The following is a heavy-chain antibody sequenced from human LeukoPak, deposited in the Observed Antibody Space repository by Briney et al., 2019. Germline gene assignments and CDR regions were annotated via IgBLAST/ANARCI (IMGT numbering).Heavy chain of an antibody. CDR3: GREQTGDSSWLDSEGGKFDY. CDR1: GYSISSGYY. D-gene: IGHD6-19*01. Sequence: SETLSLTCAVSGYSISSGYYWGWIRQPPGKGLEWIGSIYHSGSTYYNPSLKSRVTISVDTSKNQFSLKLSSVTAADTAVYYCGREQTGDSSWLDSEGGKFDYWGQGTLVTVSS. J-gene: IGHJ4*02. V-gene: IGHV4-38-2*02. CDR2: IYHSGST.